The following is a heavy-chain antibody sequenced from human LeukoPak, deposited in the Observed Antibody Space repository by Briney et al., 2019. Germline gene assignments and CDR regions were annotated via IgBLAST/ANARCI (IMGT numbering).Heavy chain of an antibody. CDR3: ARDCSSTSCYFHRDWYFDL. CDR1: GGSISSYY. J-gene: IGHJ2*01. D-gene: IGHD2-2*01. V-gene: IGHV4-59*01. Sequence: SATLSLTCTVSGGSISSYYWSWTRPPPGKGLEWIGYIYYSGSTNYNPSLKSRVTISVDTSKNQFSLKLSSVTAADTAVYYCARDCSSTSCYFHRDWYFDLWGRGTLVTVSS. CDR2: IYYSGST.